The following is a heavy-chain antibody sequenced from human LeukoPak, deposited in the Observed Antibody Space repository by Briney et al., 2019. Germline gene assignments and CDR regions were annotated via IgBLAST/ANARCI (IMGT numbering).Heavy chain of an antibody. CDR2: ISSSSSTI. J-gene: IGHJ6*02. Sequence: QSGGSLRLSCAASGFTFSSYSMNWVRQAPGKGLEWVSYISSSSSTIYYADSVKGRFTISRDNDKNSLYLQMNSLRAEDTAVYYCARLGDTVAARYAVAPKYYYYYGMDVWGQGTTVTVSS. D-gene: IGHD6-6*01. CDR3: ARLGDTVAARYAVAPKYYYYYGMDV. CDR1: GFTFSSYS. V-gene: IGHV3-48*01.